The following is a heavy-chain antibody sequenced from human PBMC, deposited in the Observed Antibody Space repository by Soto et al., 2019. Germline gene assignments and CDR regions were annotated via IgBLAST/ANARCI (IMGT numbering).Heavy chain of an antibody. D-gene: IGHD6-6*01. J-gene: IGHJ5*02. CDR2: ISGSGGST. CDR1: GFTFSSYA. V-gene: IGHV3-23*01. CDR3: AKDIIPYSSSSLNWFDP. Sequence: SGGSLRLSCAASGFTFSSYAMSWVRQAPGKGLEWVSAISGSGGSTYYADSVKGRFTISRDNSKNTLYLQMNSLRAEDTAVYYCAKDIIPYSSSSLNWFDPRGQGTRVTVSS.